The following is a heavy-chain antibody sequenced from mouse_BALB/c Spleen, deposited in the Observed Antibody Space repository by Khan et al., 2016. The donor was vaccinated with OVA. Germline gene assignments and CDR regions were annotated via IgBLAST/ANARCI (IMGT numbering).Heavy chain of an antibody. D-gene: IGHD1-1*01. CDR3: ARHNYGPFAY. J-gene: IGHJ3*01. V-gene: IGHV5-9-3*01. CDR2: ISSGGDYT. Sequence: EVELVESGGGLVKPGGPLKLSCTTSGFTFSTYAMSWVRQTPEKRLEWVATISSGGDYTYYADSVKGRFTISRDNAKSTLYLQMSSLRSEDTARYYCARHNYGPFAYWGQGTLVAVAA. CDR1: GFTFSTYA.